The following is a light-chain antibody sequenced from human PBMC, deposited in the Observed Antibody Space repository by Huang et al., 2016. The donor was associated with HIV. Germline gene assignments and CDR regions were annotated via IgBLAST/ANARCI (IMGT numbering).Light chain of an antibody. CDR2: RVS. Sequence: DVVLTQSPVSLPVTLGQAASISCRSSQSLVESDGNTYLNWFHQRPGQSPRRLIYRVSSRESGVPDRFSGSGSGTDFTLKISRVEAEDVGTYYCMQVTHWPVTFGGGTKVEIK. CDR1: QSLVESDGNTY. V-gene: IGKV2-30*01. CDR3: MQVTHWPVT. J-gene: IGKJ4*01.